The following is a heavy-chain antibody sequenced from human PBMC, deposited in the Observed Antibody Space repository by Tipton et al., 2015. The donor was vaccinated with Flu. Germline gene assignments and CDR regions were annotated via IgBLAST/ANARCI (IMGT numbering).Heavy chain of an antibody. Sequence: TLSLTCTVSGGSVTSGSYYWNWIRQPAGKGLEWIGRGSTSGTTNYNPSLQSRVTISVDTSKNQFSLRLISVTAADTAVYYCATSRPHRYSYGMGVWGQGATVSVSS. CDR1: GGSVTSGSYY. CDR3: ATSRPHRYSYGMGV. V-gene: IGHV4-61*02. D-gene: IGHD3-10*01. CDR2: GSTSGTT. J-gene: IGHJ6*02.